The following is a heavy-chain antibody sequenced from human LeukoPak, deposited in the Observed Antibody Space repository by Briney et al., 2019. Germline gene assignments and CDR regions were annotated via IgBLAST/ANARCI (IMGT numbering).Heavy chain of an antibody. D-gene: IGHD1-1*01. Sequence: GSLRLSCAVSGITLSNYGMTWVRQAPGKGLEWVAGISDTGGRTNYADSVKGRFTISRDNSKNTLYLQMNSLRAEDTAVYYCARDIWNRDYFDYWGQGTLVTVSS. V-gene: IGHV3-23*01. CDR3: ARDIWNRDYFDY. CDR2: ISDTGGRT. J-gene: IGHJ4*02. CDR1: GITLSNYG.